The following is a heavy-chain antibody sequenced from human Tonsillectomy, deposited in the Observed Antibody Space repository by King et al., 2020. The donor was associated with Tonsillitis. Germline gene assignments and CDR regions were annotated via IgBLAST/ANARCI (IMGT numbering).Heavy chain of an antibody. Sequence: VQLVESGGGLVQPGGSLRLSCVVSGYSISHNYMNWVRQAPGKGLQWVSSIYSGGTTYYADSVKGRFTLPKDNSKNTLFLQMNNLRPDDTAVYYCAGIYCTSGTCYIDKGGQGTLVAVSS. CDR1: GYSISHNY. CDR2: IYSGGTT. CDR3: AGIYCTSGTCYIDK. V-gene: IGHV3-53*04. J-gene: IGHJ4*02. D-gene: IGHD6-19*01.